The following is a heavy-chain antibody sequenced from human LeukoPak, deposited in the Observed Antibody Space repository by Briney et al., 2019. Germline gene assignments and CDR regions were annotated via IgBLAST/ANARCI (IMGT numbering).Heavy chain of an antibody. CDR2: INHSGST. D-gene: IGHD1-26*01. CDR1: GGSFSGYY. Sequence: PSETLSLTCAVYGGSFSGYYWSWIRQPPGKGLEWIGEINHSGSTNYNPSLKSRVTISVDTSKNRFSLKLSSVTAADTAVYYCKGSGSYYEWYFDYWGQGTLVTVSS. CDR3: KGSGSYYEWYFDY. J-gene: IGHJ4*02. V-gene: IGHV4-34*01.